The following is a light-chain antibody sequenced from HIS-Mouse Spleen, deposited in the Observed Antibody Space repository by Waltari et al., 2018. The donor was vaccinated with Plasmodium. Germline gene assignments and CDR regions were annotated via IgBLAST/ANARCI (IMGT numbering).Light chain of an antibody. Sequence: SYELTQPPSVSVSPGQTARIPCSGDALPKQYAYWYQQKPGQAPVLVIYTDSERPSGIPERFSGASSGTTVTLTIRGVQAEDEADYYCQSADSSGTPNWVFGGGTKLTVL. CDR1: ALPKQY. J-gene: IGLJ3*02. CDR3: QSADSSGTPNWV. V-gene: IGLV3-25*03. CDR2: TDS.